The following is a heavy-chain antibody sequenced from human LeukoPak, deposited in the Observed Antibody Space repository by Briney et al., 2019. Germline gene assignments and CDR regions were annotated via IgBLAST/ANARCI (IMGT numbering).Heavy chain of an antibody. D-gene: IGHD1-26*01. CDR1: GGSISSSSHY. V-gene: IGHV4-39*07. CDR3: ARQWELRGWFDP. CDR2: IYYSGST. J-gene: IGHJ5*02. Sequence: SETLSLTCTVSGGSISSSSHYWGWIRQPPGKGLEWIGSIYYSGSTNYNPSLKSRVTISVDTSKNQFSLKLSSVTAADTAVYYCARQWELRGWFDPWGQGTLVTVSS.